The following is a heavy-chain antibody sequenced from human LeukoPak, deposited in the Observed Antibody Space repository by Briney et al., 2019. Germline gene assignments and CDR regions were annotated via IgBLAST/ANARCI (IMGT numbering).Heavy chain of an antibody. CDR2: IYYSGST. J-gene: IGHJ4*02. D-gene: IGHD5-18*01. CDR1: GGSISSYY. Sequence: SETLSLTCTVSGGSISSYYWSWIRQPPGKGLEWIGYIYYSGSTSYNPSLKSRVTISVDTSKNQFSLKLSSVTAADTAVYYCASGYSYGANFDYWGQGTLVTVSS. CDR3: ASGYSYGANFDY. V-gene: IGHV4-59*08.